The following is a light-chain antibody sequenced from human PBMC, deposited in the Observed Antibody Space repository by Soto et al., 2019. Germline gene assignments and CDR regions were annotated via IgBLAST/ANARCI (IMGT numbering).Light chain of an antibody. Sequence: EIVLTQSPGTLSLSPGERATLSCRASQSVSSSYLAWYQQKPGQAPRLLIYGASSRATGIPDRFSGSGSGIDFTLTISRLEPEDFAVYYCQQYGSSPPYTFGQRTKLEIK. CDR3: QQYGSSPPYT. CDR1: QSVSSSY. J-gene: IGKJ2*01. V-gene: IGKV3-20*01. CDR2: GAS.